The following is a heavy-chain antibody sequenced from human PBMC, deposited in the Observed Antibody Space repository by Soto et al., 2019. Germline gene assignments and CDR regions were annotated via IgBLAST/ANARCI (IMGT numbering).Heavy chain of an antibody. CDR2: INHSGST. Sequence: SEPLSVTCAVYGGSISGFYWSWIRQPPGKGLEWIGEINHSGSTNYNPSLKSRVTISVDTSKNQFSLKLSSVTAADTAVYYCARLVGSYWGQGTLVTVSS. D-gene: IGHD3-10*01. J-gene: IGHJ4*02. CDR3: ARLVGSY. V-gene: IGHV4-34*01. CDR1: GGSISGFY.